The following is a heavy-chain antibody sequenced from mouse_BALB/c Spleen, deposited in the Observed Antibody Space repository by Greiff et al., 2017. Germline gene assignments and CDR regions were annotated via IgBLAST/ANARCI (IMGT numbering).Heavy chain of an antibody. J-gene: IGHJ1*01. CDR1: GSTFTDYA. V-gene: IGHV1S137*01. CDR3: AKHYGNYGYFDV. Sequence: VQLQASGAALVRPGVSVKISCKGSGSTFTDYAMHWVKQSHAKSLEWIGVISTYYGDASYNQKFKGKATMTVDKSSSTAYMELARLTSEDSAIYYCAKHYGNYGYFDVWGAGTTVTVSS. CDR2: ISTYYGDA. D-gene: IGHD2-1*01.